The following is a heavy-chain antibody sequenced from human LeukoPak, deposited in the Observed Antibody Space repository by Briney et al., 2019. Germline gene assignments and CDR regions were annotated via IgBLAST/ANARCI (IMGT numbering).Heavy chain of an antibody. V-gene: IGHV1-69*04. J-gene: IGHJ3*02. Sequence: ASAKVFCKASGGTFSSYAIIWVRRDPGQGLRGLVRIIPILVIGNYAQKFQGRVTITADKSTSTAYMELSSLRSEDTAVYYCARYCSSTSCHLDAFDIWGQGTMVTVSS. CDR1: GGTFSSYA. CDR3: ARYCSSTSCHLDAFDI. D-gene: IGHD2-2*01. CDR2: IIPILVIG.